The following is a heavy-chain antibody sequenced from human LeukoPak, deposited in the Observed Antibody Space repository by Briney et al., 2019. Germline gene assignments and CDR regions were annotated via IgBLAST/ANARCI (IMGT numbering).Heavy chain of an antibody. CDR1: GGSISSTSYY. J-gene: IGHJ4*02. V-gene: IGHV4-39*01. Sequence: PSETLSLTWTVSGGSISSTSYYWAWIRQSPGKGLEWIGSIYYTGSTYYNPSPKSRVTTSVDTSKNQFSLKVSSVTAADTAVYYCARPVSSSWYGGFDYWGQGTLVTVSS. CDR3: ARPVSSSWYGGFDY. D-gene: IGHD6-13*01. CDR2: IYYTGST.